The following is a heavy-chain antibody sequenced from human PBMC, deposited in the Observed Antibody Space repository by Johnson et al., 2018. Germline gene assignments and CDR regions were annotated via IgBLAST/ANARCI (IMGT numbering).Heavy chain of an antibody. CDR1: GFDFASHW. J-gene: IGHJ5*02. D-gene: IGHD6-13*01. Sequence: VQLVESGAEVKKPGESLKISCKGSGFDFASHWIAWVRQMPGKGLEYMGITYPGDSDTRYSPSFQGQVTISADKSIATAYLQWSSLKASDTATYYCAGVATSGPGNWFDPWGKGTLVTISS. CDR2: TYPGDSDT. V-gene: IGHV5-51*01. CDR3: AGVATSGPGNWFDP.